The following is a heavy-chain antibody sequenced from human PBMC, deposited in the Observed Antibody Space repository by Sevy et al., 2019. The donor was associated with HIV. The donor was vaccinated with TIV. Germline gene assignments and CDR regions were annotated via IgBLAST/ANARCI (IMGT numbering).Heavy chain of an antibody. CDR1: GFTSTPYA. D-gene: IGHD3-22*01. CDR2: ISVSGAIT. V-gene: IGHV3-23*01. CDR3: AKDRYYFDSSGYYYHHDAFDV. J-gene: IGHJ3*01. Sequence: GGSLRLSCATSGFTSTPYAVAWVRQAPGKGLEWVAAISVSGAITYYADSRKARLIISRDRTNNTVYLQMKRLRAEDTALYYCAKDRYYFDSSGYYYHHDAFDVWGRGTMVTVSS.